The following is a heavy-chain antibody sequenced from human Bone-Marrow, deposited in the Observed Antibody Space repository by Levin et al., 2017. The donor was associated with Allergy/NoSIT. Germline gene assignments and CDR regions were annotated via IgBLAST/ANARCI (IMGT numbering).Heavy chain of an antibody. V-gene: IGHV1-46*04. Sequence: ASVKVSCKASGYIFTSYYIHWVRQAPGQGLEWMGLINPSSGTTAYAQKLEGRVRMTSDIVTSTIYMELSSLRSQDTAIYFCARETIEIEDVTTEPRWFDPWGQGTLVTVSS. D-gene: IGHD4-17*01. CDR3: ARETIEIEDVTTEPRWFDP. CDR2: INPSSGTT. J-gene: IGHJ5*02. CDR1: GYIFTSYY.